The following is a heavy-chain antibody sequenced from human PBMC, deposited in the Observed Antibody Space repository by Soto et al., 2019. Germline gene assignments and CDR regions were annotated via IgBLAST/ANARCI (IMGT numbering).Heavy chain of an antibody. D-gene: IGHD6-13*01. Sequence: PGGSLRLSCAASRFTFSTYGIHWVRQAPGKGLDWVAVISHDGSNTNYADSVKGRFTISRDNSKNTVYLQMNSLKTEDTAVYYCTTDPGPLVPAAGTVDYWGQGTLVTVSS. CDR1: RFTFSTYG. J-gene: IGHJ4*02. CDR2: ISHDGSNT. V-gene: IGHV3-30*03. CDR3: TTDPGPLVPAAGTVDY.